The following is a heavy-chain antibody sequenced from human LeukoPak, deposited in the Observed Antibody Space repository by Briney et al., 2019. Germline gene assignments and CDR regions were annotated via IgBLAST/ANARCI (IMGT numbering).Heavy chain of an antibody. J-gene: IGHJ4*02. CDR2: ISDNVGRT. V-gene: IGHV3-23*01. Sequence: GGSLRLSRAASGFTLSSCGMSWVRPAPGKGLEGVSTISDNVGRTYYAYTLEGRVALSRDKTQNTQYLQMESPRAEGTAVCYSAEGYNYGYCYWGEGNLVTVSS. CDR1: GFTLSSCG. D-gene: IGHD5-18*01. CDR3: AEGYNYGYCY.